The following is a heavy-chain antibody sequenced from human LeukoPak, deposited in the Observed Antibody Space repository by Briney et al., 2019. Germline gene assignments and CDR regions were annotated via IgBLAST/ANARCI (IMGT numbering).Heavy chain of an antibody. CDR2: IFYSGST. V-gene: IGHV4-39*07. D-gene: IGHD1-1*01. CDR1: SGSISTSNYY. CDR3: ARENLVVERSRRRFDY. J-gene: IGHJ4*02. Sequence: SETLSLTCTVSSGSISTSNYYWGWVRQPPGKALEWIGNIFYSGSTYYSPSLKSRVTISVDTSKNQFSLKLSSVTAADTAVYYCARENLVVERSRRRFDYWGQGTLVTVSS.